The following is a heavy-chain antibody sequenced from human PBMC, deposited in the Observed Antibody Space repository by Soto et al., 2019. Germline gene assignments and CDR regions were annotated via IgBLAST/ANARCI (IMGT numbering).Heavy chain of an antibody. CDR2: ISWDGGYA. CDR3: VKDEGVCNTISCEDAFDY. D-gene: IGHD3-3*01. V-gene: IGHV3-9*01. J-gene: IGHJ3*01. Sequence: EVQLAESGGGLVQPGRSLRLSCEASGFSFVDYAMHWVRQVPGQGLEGVSGISWDGGYAGYADSVKGRFTISRDNAKKALYLQMNRLRVEDTALYYCVKDEGVCNTISCEDAFDYWGQGTKGAVS. CDR1: GFSFVDYA.